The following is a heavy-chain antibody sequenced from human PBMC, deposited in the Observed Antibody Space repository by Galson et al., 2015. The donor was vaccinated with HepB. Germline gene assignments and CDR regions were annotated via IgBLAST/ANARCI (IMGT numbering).Heavy chain of an antibody. CDR2: INHDGSEK. CDR1: GFTFSSYW. V-gene: IGHV3-7*01. CDR3: AAGGGSYCGAGAEYFQP. J-gene: IGHJ1*01. Sequence: SLRLSCAASGFTFSSYWMSWVRQAPGKGLEWVANINHDGSEKYYVDSVKGRFTISRDNAKSSLYLQMNSLRPEDTAVYYCAAGGGSYCGAGAEYFQPWGQGTLVTVSS. D-gene: IGHD1-26*01.